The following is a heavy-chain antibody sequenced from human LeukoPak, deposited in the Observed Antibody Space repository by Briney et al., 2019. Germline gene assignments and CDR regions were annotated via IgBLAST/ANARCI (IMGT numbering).Heavy chain of an antibody. V-gene: IGHV1-69*04. CDR2: IIPILGIA. Sequence: GASVKVSCKASGGTFSSYAISWVRQAPGQGLEWMGRIIPILGIANYAQKFQGRVTITADKSTSTAYMELSSLRSEDTAVYYCASSPGSSGYYYEYYFDYWGQGTLVTVSS. CDR1: GGTFSSYA. CDR3: ASSPGSSGYYYEYYFDY. J-gene: IGHJ4*02. D-gene: IGHD3-22*01.